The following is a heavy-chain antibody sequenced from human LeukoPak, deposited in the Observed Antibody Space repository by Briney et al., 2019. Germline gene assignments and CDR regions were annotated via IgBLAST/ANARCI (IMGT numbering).Heavy chain of an antibody. CDR1: GFTFSIYG. Sequence: GRSLRLSCAASGFTFSIYGMLWVRHAPGKGLEWVADISYDESDKHYADSVKGRFTISRDNSKNTLYLQMNSLRPEDTAVYYCAKGVVAATNADYYGMDVWGQGTTVTVSS. V-gene: IGHV3-30*18. D-gene: IGHD2-15*01. CDR3: AKGVVAATNADYYGMDV. J-gene: IGHJ6*02. CDR2: ISYDESDK.